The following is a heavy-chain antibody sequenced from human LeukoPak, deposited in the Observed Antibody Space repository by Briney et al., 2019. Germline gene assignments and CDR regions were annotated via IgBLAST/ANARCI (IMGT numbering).Heavy chain of an antibody. CDR3: AKDIVAPGLFFDY. V-gene: IGHV3-11*01. Sequence: PGGSLRLSCATSGFSFRDFYMGWIRQAPGKGLEWVSCISMSTTTIYYADSVKGRFTISRDDAKNSLFLQMNSLRAEDTAVYYCAKDIVAPGLFFDYWGQGTLVTVSS. CDR1: GFSFRDFY. CDR2: ISMSTTTI. J-gene: IGHJ4*02. D-gene: IGHD5-12*01.